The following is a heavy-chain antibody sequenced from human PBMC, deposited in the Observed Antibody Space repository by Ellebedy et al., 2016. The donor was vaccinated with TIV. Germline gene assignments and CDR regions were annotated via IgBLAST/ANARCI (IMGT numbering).Heavy chain of an antibody. CDR1: GYTFTSDL. Sequence: AASVKVSCKASGYTFTSDLIHWVGQAPGQGLEGMGVINPRNGGTGYAQKFQGRVTMTRDTSASTVYMELSSLRSEDTAVYYCAREGGVYFFDYWGQGTLVTVSS. V-gene: IGHV1-46*01. D-gene: IGHD1-26*01. CDR3: AREGGVYFFDY. J-gene: IGHJ4*02. CDR2: INPRNGGT.